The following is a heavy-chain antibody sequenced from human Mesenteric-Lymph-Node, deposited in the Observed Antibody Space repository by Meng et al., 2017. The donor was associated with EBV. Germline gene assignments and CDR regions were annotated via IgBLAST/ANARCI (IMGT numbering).Heavy chain of an antibody. CDR2: IYYDGST. CDR1: GDSISSGGYY. V-gene: IGHV4-30-4*01. D-gene: IGHD2-21*01. Sequence: QVQLQESGPGLVEPSQTRSLTCAISGDSISSGGYYWSWIRQPPGKGLEWIGYIYYDGSTFYTPSLRSRVTMSVDTSKRQFSLRLRSVTAADTAVYYCARDRGGDHFDYWGQGTLVTVSS. CDR3: ARDRGGDHFDY. J-gene: IGHJ4*02.